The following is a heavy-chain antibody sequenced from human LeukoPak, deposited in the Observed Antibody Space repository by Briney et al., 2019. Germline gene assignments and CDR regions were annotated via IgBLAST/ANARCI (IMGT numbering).Heavy chain of an antibody. Sequence: HPGGSLRLSCAASGFTFSSYGMHWVRQAPGKGLEWVAVISYDGSNKYYADSVKGRFTISRDNSKNTLYLQMNSLRAEDTAVYYCARDRSGSYFDYWGQGTLVTVSS. V-gene: IGHV3-30*03. CDR3: ARDRSGSYFDY. CDR1: GFTFSSYG. D-gene: IGHD1-26*01. J-gene: IGHJ4*02. CDR2: ISYDGSNK.